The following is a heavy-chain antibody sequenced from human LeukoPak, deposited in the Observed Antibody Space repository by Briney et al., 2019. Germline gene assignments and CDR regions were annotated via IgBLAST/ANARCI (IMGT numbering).Heavy chain of an antibody. D-gene: IGHD3-16*01. Sequence: GRSLRLSCAASGSTFDDYGMHWVRQAPGKGLEWVSGISWNSGSIGYADSVEGRFTISRDNAKNSLYLQMNSLRAEDTALYYCAKAPRGNDDYFDYWGQGTLVTVSS. CDR3: AKAPRGNDDYFDY. J-gene: IGHJ4*02. V-gene: IGHV3-9*01. CDR2: ISWNSGSI. CDR1: GSTFDDYG.